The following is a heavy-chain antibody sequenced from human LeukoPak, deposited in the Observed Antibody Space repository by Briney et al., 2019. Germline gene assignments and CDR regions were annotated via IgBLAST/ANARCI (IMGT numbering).Heavy chain of an antibody. CDR3: ARVAVAGYDY. D-gene: IGHD6-19*01. CDR1: GFTFSTYW. J-gene: IGHJ4*02. Sequence: GGSLRLSCAASGFTFSTYWLSWVRQAPGKGLEWVANINQDGSEKYYADSVRGRFTISRDNAKNSLYVQMNSLRTEDTAVYYCARVAVAGYDYWGQGTLVTVSS. CDR2: INQDGSEK. V-gene: IGHV3-7*01.